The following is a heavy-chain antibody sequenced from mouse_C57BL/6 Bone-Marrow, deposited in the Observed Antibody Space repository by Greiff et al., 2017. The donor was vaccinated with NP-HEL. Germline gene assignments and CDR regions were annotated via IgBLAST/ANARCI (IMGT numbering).Heavy chain of an antibody. CDR3: ARDYGSRSSYYFDY. CDR2: IYPGDGDT. CDR1: GYAFSSYW. V-gene: IGHV1-80*01. J-gene: IGHJ2*01. Sequence: VQLQQSGAELVKPGASVKISCKASGYAFSSYWMNWVKQRPGKGLEWIGQIYPGDGDTNYNGKFKGKATLTADKSSSTAYMQLSSLTSEDSAVYFCARDYGSRSSYYFDYWGQGTTLTVSS. D-gene: IGHD1-1*01.